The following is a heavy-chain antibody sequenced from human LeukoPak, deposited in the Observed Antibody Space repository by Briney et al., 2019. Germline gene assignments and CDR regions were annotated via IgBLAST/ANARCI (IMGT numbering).Heavy chain of an antibody. J-gene: IGHJ5*02. Sequence: PSQTLSLTCAVSGGSISSGGYSWSWIRQPPGKGLEWIGYIYHSGSTYYNPSLKSRVTISVDRSKNQFSLKLSSVTAADTAVYYCARGSIAVGGWFDPWGQGTLVTVSS. V-gene: IGHV4-30-2*01. CDR3: ARGSIAVGGWFDP. CDR1: GGSISSGGYS. D-gene: IGHD6-19*01. CDR2: IYHSGST.